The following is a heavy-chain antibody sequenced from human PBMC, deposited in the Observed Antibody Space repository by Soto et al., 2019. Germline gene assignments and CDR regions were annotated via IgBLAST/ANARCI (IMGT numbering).Heavy chain of an antibody. CDR3: ARQSTNQIYYGMDV. CDR1: GDSVSSNSAA. V-gene: IGHV6-1*01. Sequence: QVQLQQSGPGLVKPSQTLSLTCAISGDSVSSNSAAWNWIRQSPSRGLEWLGRTKYRSKWYNDYEVFVKSRITIKPDTSKNQFSLQLNSVTTEDTAVYYCARQSTNQIYYGMDVWGQGTTVTVSS. J-gene: IGHJ6*02. CDR2: TKYRSKWYN.